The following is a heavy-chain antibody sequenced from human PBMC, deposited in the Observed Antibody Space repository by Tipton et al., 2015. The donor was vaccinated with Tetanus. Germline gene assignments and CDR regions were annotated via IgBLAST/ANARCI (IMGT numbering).Heavy chain of an antibody. CDR2: IYYSGTT. J-gene: IGHJ4*01. V-gene: IGHV4-4*02. CDR1: GGPVSSSNW. CDR3: ATVGLVTASVKH. Sequence: TLSLTCDVSGGPVSSSNWWSWVRQAPGKGLEWIGEIYYSGTTNYNPSLKSRVTISLDTSKNEFSLTLSSVTAADTAVYYCATVGLVTASVKHWGQGTLVTASS. D-gene: IGHD2-21*02.